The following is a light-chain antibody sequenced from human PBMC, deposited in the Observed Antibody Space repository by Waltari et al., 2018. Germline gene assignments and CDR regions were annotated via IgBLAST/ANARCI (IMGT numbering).Light chain of an antibody. J-gene: IGKJ2*01. CDR1: QVITNNW. CDR3: QQTNSFLST. CDR2: GAS. V-gene: IGKV1-12*02. Sequence: IQMTQSPSSVSASVGDRVTITCRASQVITNNWLAWYQQRSGRAPNLLIYGASKLQSGVPSRFSGGGSGTEFTLTISRLQLEDSAIYYCQQTNSFLSTFGQGTKLEI.